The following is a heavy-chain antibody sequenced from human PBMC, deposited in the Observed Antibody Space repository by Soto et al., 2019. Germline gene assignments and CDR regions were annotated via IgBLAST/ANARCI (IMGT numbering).Heavy chain of an antibody. V-gene: IGHV4-4*02. Sequence: QVQLQESGPGLVKPSGTPSLTCGDFGGSISHSNWWTWVRHPPGKGLEWIGEIYHTGSTNYNSSLMSRVTISLDKANNQFSLKLTSVTAAYTAVYYCAHRPIVGAAIWGQGTLVTVSS. CDR1: GGSISHSNW. CDR2: IYHTGST. D-gene: IGHD1-26*01. J-gene: IGHJ4*02. CDR3: AHRPIVGAAI.